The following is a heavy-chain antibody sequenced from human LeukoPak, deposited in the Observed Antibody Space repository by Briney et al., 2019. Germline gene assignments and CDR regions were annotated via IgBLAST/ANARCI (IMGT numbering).Heavy chain of an antibody. CDR3: ARFNYYEVDI. CDR2: ISSSGST. CDR1: GDSISSGDYY. Sequence: SETLSLTCTVSGDSISSGDYYWSWIRQPAGKGLEWIGRISSSGSTNYNPSLKSRVTISVDTSKNQFSLKLRSVAAADTAVYYCARFNYYEVDIWGKGTMVTVSS. V-gene: IGHV4-61*02. J-gene: IGHJ3*02. D-gene: IGHD3-22*01.